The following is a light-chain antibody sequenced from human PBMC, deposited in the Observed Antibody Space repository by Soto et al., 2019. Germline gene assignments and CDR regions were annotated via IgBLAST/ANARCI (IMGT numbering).Light chain of an antibody. CDR1: SSGFGNYNL. CDR3: CSFAGGKTVV. Sequence: QSALTQPASLSGSPRQSITISCTGTSSGFGNYNLVSWYQHHPGKAPKLLIYEANRRPSGVSNRFSGSKSGSTASLTISGLQPEDEADYYCCSFAGGKTVVLGGGTKLTVL. V-gene: IGLV2-23*01. J-gene: IGLJ2*01. CDR2: EAN.